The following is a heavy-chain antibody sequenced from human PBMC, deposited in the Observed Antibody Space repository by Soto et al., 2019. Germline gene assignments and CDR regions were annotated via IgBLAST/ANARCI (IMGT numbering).Heavy chain of an antibody. D-gene: IGHD3-3*01. V-gene: IGHV4-31*03. Sequence: TLSLTCTVSGGSSSSGGYYWSWIRQYPGKGLEWIGYIYYSGSTYYNPYLKSRVTISLDTSENQFSLKLSSVTAADTAVYYCARVNDFWSGTYYYYYYMDVWGKGTTVTVSS. CDR3: ARVNDFWSGTYYYYYYMDV. CDR1: GGSSSSGGYY. J-gene: IGHJ6*03. CDR2: IYYSGST.